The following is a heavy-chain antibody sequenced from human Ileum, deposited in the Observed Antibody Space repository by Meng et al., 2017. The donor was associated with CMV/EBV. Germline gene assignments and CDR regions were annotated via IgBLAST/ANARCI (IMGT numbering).Heavy chain of an antibody. CDR1: CGSISGYH. Sequence: QLQESGPGLVMPSATLTLTCIVSCGSISGYHWTWIRKPAGKGLEWIGRLRTSGTTDHNPSLKSRVTLSIDTSKNQFSLKLNSVTAADTAVYYCGRAGARGVPVDMWGQGTLVTVSS. J-gene: IGHJ4*02. CDR2: LRTSGTT. V-gene: IGHV4-4*07. CDR3: GRAGARGVPVDM. D-gene: IGHD3-10*01.